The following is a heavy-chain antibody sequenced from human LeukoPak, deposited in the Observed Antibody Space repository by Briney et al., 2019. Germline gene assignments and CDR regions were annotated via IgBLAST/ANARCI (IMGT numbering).Heavy chain of an antibody. Sequence: ETLSLTCTVSGGSISSSSYYWGWIRQPPGKGLEWIGSIYYSGSTYYNPSLKSRVTISVDTSKNQFSLKLSSVTAADTAVYYCARGARPGYYFDYWGQGTLVTVSS. J-gene: IGHJ4*02. CDR1: GGSISSSSYY. CDR3: ARGARPGYYFDY. D-gene: IGHD5-12*01. V-gene: IGHV4-39*07. CDR2: IYYSGST.